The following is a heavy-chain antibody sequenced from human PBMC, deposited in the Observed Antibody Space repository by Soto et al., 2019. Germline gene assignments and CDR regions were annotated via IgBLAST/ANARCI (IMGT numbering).Heavy chain of an antibody. J-gene: IGHJ4*02. Sequence: ESGGGLVKPGGSLRLSCAASGFTFGDSYMSWIRQSPGKGLEWLSYISGGSSYTNYAESVKGRFTISRDNAKRSLFLQVNSLRADDTAIYYCAKTRVADSGYYFDHWGQGTMVTVSS. D-gene: IGHD3-10*01. CDR1: GFTFGDSY. CDR2: ISGGSSYT. CDR3: AKTRVADSGYYFDH. V-gene: IGHV3-11*03.